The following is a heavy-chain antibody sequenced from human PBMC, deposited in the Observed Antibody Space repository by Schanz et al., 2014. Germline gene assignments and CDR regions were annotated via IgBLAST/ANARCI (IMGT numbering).Heavy chain of an antibody. V-gene: IGHV1-69*02. D-gene: IGHD2-15*01. CDR2: IISILGIP. J-gene: IGHJ3*02. CDR1: GGTFSSDT. CDR3: ARGGGPEDVFDI. Sequence: QVQLVQSGAEVKKPGSPVKVSCKSSGGTFSSDTFSWVRQAPGQGLEWMGRIISILGIPNYAQKFQGRVTFTADKSTSTAYMELSSLRSDDTAVYYCARGGGPEDVFDIWGQGTILTVSS.